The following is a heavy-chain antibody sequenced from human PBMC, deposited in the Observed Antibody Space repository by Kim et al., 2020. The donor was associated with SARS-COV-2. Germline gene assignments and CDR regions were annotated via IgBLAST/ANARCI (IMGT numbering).Heavy chain of an antibody. D-gene: IGHD3-22*01. CDR3: AKEAYDSSGLGYIDY. J-gene: IGHJ4*02. CDR2: ISYDGNNQ. Sequence: GGSLRLSCAASGFTFSTYGMHWVRQAPGKGLEWVAVISYDGNNQYYADSVKGRFTISRDISKKTLYLQMSSLRAEDTAVYYCAKEAYDSSGLGYIDYWGQGTLVTVSS. V-gene: IGHV3-30*18. CDR1: GFTFSTYG.